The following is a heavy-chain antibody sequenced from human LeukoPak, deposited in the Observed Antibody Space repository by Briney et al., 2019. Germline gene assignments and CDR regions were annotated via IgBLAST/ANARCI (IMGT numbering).Heavy chain of an antibody. J-gene: IGHJ6*02. CDR3: ARSIGLTGGGVDV. Sequence: GGSLRLSCAASGFTFSDYNMNWVRQAPGKGLEWVSYITDSGNTIHYADSVKGRFTISRDDAKNSLYLQMNSLRAEDTAVYYCARSIGLTGGGVDVWGQGTTVTVSS. V-gene: IGHV3-11*01. D-gene: IGHD3-9*01. CDR1: GFTFSDYN. CDR2: ITDSGNTI.